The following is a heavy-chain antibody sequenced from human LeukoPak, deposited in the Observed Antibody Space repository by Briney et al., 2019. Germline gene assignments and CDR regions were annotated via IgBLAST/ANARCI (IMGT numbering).Heavy chain of an antibody. CDR1: GFTFSSYA. D-gene: IGHD2-15*01. Sequence: PGRSLRLSCVASGFTFSSYAMSWVRQAPGKGLEWVSTISGSGGSTYFADSVKGRFTISRDNSKNTGYLPMNSLRVEDTALYYCAETPGYCSGGSCYSGYFDNWGQGARVTVSS. CDR2: ISGSGGST. V-gene: IGHV3-23*01. CDR3: AETPGYCSGGSCYSGYFDN. J-gene: IGHJ4*02.